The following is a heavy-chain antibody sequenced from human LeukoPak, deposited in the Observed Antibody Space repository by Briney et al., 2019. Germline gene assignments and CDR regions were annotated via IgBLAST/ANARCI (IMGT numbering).Heavy chain of an antibody. CDR1: GFTFSSYS. CDR3: AKGRSSGWYEWGY. D-gene: IGHD6-19*01. Sequence: GGSLRLSCAASGFTFSSYSMNWVRQGPGKGLEWVSYISGSGGSTYYADSVKGRFTISRDNSKDTLYLQMNSLRAEDTAVYYCAKGRSSGWYEWGYWGQGTLVTVSS. V-gene: IGHV3-23*01. CDR2: ISGSGGST. J-gene: IGHJ4*02.